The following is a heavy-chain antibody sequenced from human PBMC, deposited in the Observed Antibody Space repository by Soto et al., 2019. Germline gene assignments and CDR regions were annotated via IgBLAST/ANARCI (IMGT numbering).Heavy chain of an antibody. D-gene: IGHD4-17*01. CDR1: GFTFSDYY. Sequence: GGSLILSCAASGFTFSDYYMSWIRQAPGKGLEWVSDISSSGSTIYYADSVKGRFTISRDNSKNTLYLQMNSLRAEDTAVYYCAKDRPPLSTVTTVGFDYWGQGTLVTVSS. J-gene: IGHJ4*02. CDR3: AKDRPPLSTVTTVGFDY. V-gene: IGHV3-11*01. CDR2: ISSSGSTI.